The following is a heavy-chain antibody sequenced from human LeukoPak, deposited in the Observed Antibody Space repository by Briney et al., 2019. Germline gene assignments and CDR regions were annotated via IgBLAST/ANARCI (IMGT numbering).Heavy chain of an antibody. V-gene: IGHV3-53*01. CDR3: ARAAIGEGLDY. CDR1: GVIVSRNN. J-gene: IGHJ4*02. CDR2: IYSGGST. Sequence: GGLRLSCAAPGVIVSRNNKSGVHAAPGKGVEWVSVIYSGGSTYYADSVKGRFTISRDNSKNTLYLQMNSLRAQDTAVYYCARAAIGEGLDYWGQGTLVTVSS.